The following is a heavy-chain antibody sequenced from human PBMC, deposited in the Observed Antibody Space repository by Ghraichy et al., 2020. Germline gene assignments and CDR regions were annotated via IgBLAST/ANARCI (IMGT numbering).Heavy chain of an antibody. J-gene: IGHJ6*02. Sequence: GSLRLSCAVSGDSIISNNWWSWVRQPPGKGLEWIGEIYQSGSTNYKPSLKSRVTISIDKSKNQFSLKLSSVTAADTAVYYCARARDYYYYYGMDVWGPGTTVTVSS. V-gene: IGHV4-4*02. CDR2: IYQSGST. CDR1: GDSIISNNW. CDR3: ARARDYYYYYGMDV.